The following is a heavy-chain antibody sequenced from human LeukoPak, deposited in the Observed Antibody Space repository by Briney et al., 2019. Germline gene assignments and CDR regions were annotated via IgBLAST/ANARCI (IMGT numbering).Heavy chain of an antibody. CDR3: ARDSGHTGYDLLDY. V-gene: IGHV3-7*01. J-gene: IGHJ4*02. CDR2: IKHDGSEK. CDR1: GFTFNSYW. D-gene: IGHD5-12*01. Sequence: GGSLRLSCADSGFTFNSYWMGWVRQTPGKGLEWVANIKHDGSEKYYVDSVEGRFTISRDNAKNSLFLQMNSLRAEDTAVYYCARDSGHTGYDLLDYWGQGILVTVSS.